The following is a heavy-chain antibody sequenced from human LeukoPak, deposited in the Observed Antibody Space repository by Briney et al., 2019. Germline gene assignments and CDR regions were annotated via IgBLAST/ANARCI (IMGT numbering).Heavy chain of an antibody. V-gene: IGHV4-39*01. J-gene: IGHJ4*02. Sequence: SETLSLTCTVSGGSISSSTYFWGWIRQPPGKGLEWIGSLYYSGNTYYNPPLKSRVTISVDTSKNQFSLKLSSVTAADTAVYYCASSNYYGSGSFDYWGQGTLVTVSP. CDR1: GGSISSSTYF. CDR2: LYYSGNT. CDR3: ASSNYYGSGSFDY. D-gene: IGHD3-10*01.